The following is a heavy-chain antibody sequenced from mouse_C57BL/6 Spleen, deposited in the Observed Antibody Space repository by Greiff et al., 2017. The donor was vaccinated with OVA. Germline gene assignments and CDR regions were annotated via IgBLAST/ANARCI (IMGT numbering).Heavy chain of an antibody. Sequence: VKLQESGAELARPGASVKMSCKASGYTFTSYTMHWVKQRPGQGLEWIGYINPSSGYTKYNQKFKGKATLTADKSSSTAYMQLSSLTSEDSAVYYCARSSDYYGSSRYFDVWGTGTTVTVSS. CDR2: INPSSGYT. V-gene: IGHV1-4*01. CDR3: ARSSDYYGSSRYFDV. CDR1: GYTFTSYT. D-gene: IGHD1-1*01. J-gene: IGHJ1*03.